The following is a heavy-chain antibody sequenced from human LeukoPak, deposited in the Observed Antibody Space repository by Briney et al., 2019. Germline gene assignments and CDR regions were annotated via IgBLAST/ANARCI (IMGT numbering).Heavy chain of an antibody. V-gene: IGHV3-23*01. Sequence: PGGSLRLSCAAYGFTFSSYAMSWVRQAPGKGMEWVSAISGSGGSTYYADSVKGRFTISRDNSKNTLYLQMNSLRAEDTAVYYCAKGSLGSVWGSYCDYWGQGTLVTVSS. CDR3: AKGSLGSVWGSYCDY. J-gene: IGHJ4*02. CDR1: GFTFSSYA. D-gene: IGHD3-16*01. CDR2: ISGSGGST.